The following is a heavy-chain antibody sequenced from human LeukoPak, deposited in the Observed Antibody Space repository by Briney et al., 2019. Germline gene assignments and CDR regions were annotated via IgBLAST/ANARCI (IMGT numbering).Heavy chain of an antibody. CDR2: IDYDGGSG. CDR3: ARDFGRWFLDY. Sequence: GGSLRLSCTVSGFTLSSYEMSWIRQAPGKGLEWVSSIDYDGGSGHYADSVKGRFTISRDNSNNSLYLQMNSLRAEDTAVYYCARDFGRWFLDYWGQGALVTVSS. V-gene: IGHV3-23*01. CDR1: GFTLSSYE. J-gene: IGHJ4*02. D-gene: IGHD4-23*01.